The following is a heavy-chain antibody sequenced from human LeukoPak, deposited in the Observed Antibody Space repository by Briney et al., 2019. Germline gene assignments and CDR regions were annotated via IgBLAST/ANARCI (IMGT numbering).Heavy chain of an antibody. J-gene: IGHJ4*02. Sequence: GASVKASCKASGGTFSSYAISWGRQAPGQGLEWMGRIIPILGIANYAQKFQGRVTITADKSTSTAYMELSSLRSEDTAVYYCATHVTGAVVDFDYWGQGTLVTVSS. V-gene: IGHV1-69*04. CDR1: GGTFSSYA. CDR3: ATHVTGAVVDFDY. D-gene: IGHD1-20*01. CDR2: IIPILGIA.